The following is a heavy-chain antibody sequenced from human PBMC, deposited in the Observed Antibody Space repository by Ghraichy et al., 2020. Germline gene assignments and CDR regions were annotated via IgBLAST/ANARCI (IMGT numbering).Heavy chain of an antibody. CDR1: GGSFSGYY. V-gene: IGHV4-34*01. J-gene: IGHJ3*02. CDR3: ARERRRSAFDI. Sequence: SETLSLTCAVYGGSFSGYYWNWIRQSPGKGLEWIGEINHSGSTNYNPSLKSRVTISVDTSKNQFSLKLSSVTAADTAVYYCARERRRSAFDIWGQGTVVTVSS. CDR2: INHSGST.